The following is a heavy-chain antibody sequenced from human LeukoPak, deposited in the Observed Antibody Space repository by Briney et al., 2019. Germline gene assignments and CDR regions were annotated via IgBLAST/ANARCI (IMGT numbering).Heavy chain of an antibody. CDR3: ARVYGGGSYYTDY. D-gene: IGHD1-26*01. J-gene: IGHJ4*02. Sequence: GGSLRLSCAVSGFTSSNSWMSWVRQAPGKGLEWVANINQDGSEKYYMDSVKGRFTISRDNAKNSLYLQMNSLRVEDTAVYYCARVYGGGSYYTDYWGQGTLVTVSS. CDR2: INQDGSEK. CDR1: GFTSSNSW. V-gene: IGHV3-7*01.